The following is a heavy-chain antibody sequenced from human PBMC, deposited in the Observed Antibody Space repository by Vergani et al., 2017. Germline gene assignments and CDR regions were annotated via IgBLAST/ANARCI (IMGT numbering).Heavy chain of an antibody. Sequence: VQLVESGGGLVQPGRSLRLSCAASGFTFSSYAMSWVRQAPGKGLEWVAVTWYDGNNKQYADSVKGRFTISRDNSKSTMYLQMNSLRDEDTGVYYCARDLRLLYNRFDPWGQGTLVTVSS. D-gene: IGHD1-14*01. V-gene: IGHV3-33*08. CDR2: TWYDGNNK. CDR3: ARDLRLLYNRFDP. J-gene: IGHJ5*02. CDR1: GFTFSSYA.